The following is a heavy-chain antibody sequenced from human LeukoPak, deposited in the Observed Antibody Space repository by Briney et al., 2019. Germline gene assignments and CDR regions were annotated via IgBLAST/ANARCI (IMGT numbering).Heavy chain of an antibody. D-gene: IGHD6-19*01. J-gene: IGHJ4*02. V-gene: IGHV1-3*04. CDR2: VKIGSDNT. CDR1: GGTFSSYA. Sequence: ASVKVSCKASGGTFSSYAIHWVRQAPGQRLEWMGWVKIGSDNTKYSQKFQGRVTFIRDTSASTVYMDLSSLRSEDTAVYYCARGCANGWYHDYWGQGTLVTVSS. CDR3: ARGCANGWYHDY.